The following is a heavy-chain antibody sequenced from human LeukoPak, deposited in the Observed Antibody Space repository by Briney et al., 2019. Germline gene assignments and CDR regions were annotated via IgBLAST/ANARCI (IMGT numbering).Heavy chain of an antibody. CDR2: IIPIFGTA. V-gene: IGHV1-69*05. CDR1: GGTFSSYA. D-gene: IGHD6-13*01. J-gene: IGHJ6*03. Sequence: PVKVSCKASGGTFSSYAISWVRQAPGQGLEWMGGIIPIFGTANYAQKFQGRVTITTDESTSTAHMELSSLRSEDTAVYYCARDSTAAGIRDHYYYYYMDVWGKGTTVTVSS. CDR3: ARDSTAAGIRDHYYYYYMDV.